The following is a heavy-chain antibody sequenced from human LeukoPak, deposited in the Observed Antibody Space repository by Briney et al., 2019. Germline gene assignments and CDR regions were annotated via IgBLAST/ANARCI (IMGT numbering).Heavy chain of an antibody. D-gene: IGHD2-2*01. CDR2: IYPGDSDT. CDR3: ARRYCSSTSCANVIFDY. CDR1: GYSFTSYW. V-gene: IGHV5-51*01. J-gene: IGHJ4*02. Sequence: GESLKISCKGSGYSFTSYWIGWVRQMPGKGLEWMGIIYPGDSDTRYSPSFQGQVTISADKSISTAYLQWSSLKASDTAMYYCARRYCSSTSCANVIFDYWGQGTLVTVSS.